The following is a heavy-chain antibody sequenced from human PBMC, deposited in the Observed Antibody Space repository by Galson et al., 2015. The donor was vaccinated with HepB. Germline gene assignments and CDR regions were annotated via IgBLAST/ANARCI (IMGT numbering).Heavy chain of an antibody. Sequence: SLRLSCAASGFTFSSYDMHWVRQATGKGLEWVSAIGTAGDTYYPGSVKGRFTISRENAKNSLYLQMNSLRAGDTAVYYCARGGEQNDAFDIWGQGTMVTVSS. CDR1: GFTFSSYD. V-gene: IGHV3-13*04. J-gene: IGHJ3*02. CDR3: ARGGEQNDAFDI. D-gene: IGHD1/OR15-1a*01. CDR2: IGTAGDT.